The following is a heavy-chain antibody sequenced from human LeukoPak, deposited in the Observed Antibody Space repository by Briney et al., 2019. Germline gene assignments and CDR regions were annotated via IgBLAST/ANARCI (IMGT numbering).Heavy chain of an antibody. V-gene: IGHV4-30-2*01. J-gene: IGHJ4*02. CDR1: GGSISSGGYS. CDR3: ARRYYYDSSGYYEY. Sequence: SETLSLTCAVSGGSISSGGYSWSWIRQPPGKGLEWIGYIYHSGSTYYNPSLKSRVTISVDTSKNQFSLKLSSVTAADTAVYYCARRYYYDSSGYYEYWGQGTLVTVSS. CDR2: IYHSGST. D-gene: IGHD3-22*01.